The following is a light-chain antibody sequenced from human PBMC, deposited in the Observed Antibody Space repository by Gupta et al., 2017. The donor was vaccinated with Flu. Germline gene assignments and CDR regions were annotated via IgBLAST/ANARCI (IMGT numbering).Light chain of an antibody. CDR1: RSNIGINY. CDR2: RDD. Sequence: QSVLTQPPSASGTPGQRVTISRSGGRSNIGINYVSWYQQLPGKIPKLLIHRDDHRPSGVPDRFSGSKSGTSASLAINGLRSEDEAEYYCAVWDGGLDGPVFGGGTKLSVL. CDR3: AVWDGGLDGPV. V-gene: IGLV1-47*01. J-gene: IGLJ3*02.